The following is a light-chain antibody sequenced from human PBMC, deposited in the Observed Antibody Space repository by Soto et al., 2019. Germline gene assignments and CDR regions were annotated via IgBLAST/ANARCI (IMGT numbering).Light chain of an antibody. CDR3: QTWGTGILV. J-gene: IGLJ2*01. CDR1: RRHSSYA. Sequence: QLVLTQSPSASASLGASIKLSCTLSRRHSSYAIAWHQQQPEKGPRYLMKLNSDGRHTKGDGIPDRFSGSSSGTERYLTISSLQSEDEADYYCQTWGTGILVFGGRTKLTVL. V-gene: IGLV4-69*01. CDR2: LNSDGRH.